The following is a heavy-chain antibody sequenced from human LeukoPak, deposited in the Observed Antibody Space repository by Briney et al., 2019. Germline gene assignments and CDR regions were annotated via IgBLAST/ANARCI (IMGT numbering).Heavy chain of an antibody. CDR2: ISGNGGST. Sequence: PGGSLRLSCAASGFTFSSYAMSWVRQAPGKGLEWVSAISGNGGSTYYADSVKGRFTISRDNSKNTLYLQMNSLRAEDTAVYYCAKDFRGGYYGSFDYWGQGTLVTVSS. V-gene: IGHV3-23*01. CDR1: GFTFSSYA. CDR3: AKDFRGGYYGSFDY. D-gene: IGHD3-10*01. J-gene: IGHJ4*02.